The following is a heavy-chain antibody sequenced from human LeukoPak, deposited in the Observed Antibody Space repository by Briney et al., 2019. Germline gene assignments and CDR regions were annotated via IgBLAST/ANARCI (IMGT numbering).Heavy chain of an antibody. D-gene: IGHD4-17*01. CDR3: ARDDGPYGHDFDY. CDR2: IRNKADGGTT. CDR1: GFPFLDYN. Sequence: GALRLSCTASGFPFLDYNINWLGQAPGGGVEGVGFIRNKADGGTTEYAASVKGRFTISRDDSKNVAYLQINNLRAEDTALYYCARDDGPYGHDFDYWGQGTLVTVSS. V-gene: IGHV3-49*03. J-gene: IGHJ4*02.